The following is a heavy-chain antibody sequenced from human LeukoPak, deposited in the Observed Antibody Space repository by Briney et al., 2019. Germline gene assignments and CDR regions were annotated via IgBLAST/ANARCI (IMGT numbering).Heavy chain of an antibody. J-gene: IGHJ4*02. V-gene: IGHV1-2*02. Sequence: VASVKVSCKASGYTFTGYYMHWVRPAPGQGLEWMGWINPNSGGTNYAQKFQGRVTMTRDTSISTAYMEMSRLRSDDTAVYYCARDGYSYGRPADYWGQGTLVTVSS. CDR1: GYTFTGYY. CDR3: ARDGYSYGRPADY. D-gene: IGHD5-18*01. CDR2: INPNSGGT.